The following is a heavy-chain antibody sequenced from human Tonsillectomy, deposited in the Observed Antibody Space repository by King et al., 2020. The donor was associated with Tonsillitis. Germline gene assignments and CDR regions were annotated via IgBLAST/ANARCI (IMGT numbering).Heavy chain of an antibody. J-gene: IGHJ4*02. CDR1: GGSFSEYH. CDR3: TRERVTYYYDSSGYYGFDY. D-gene: IGHD3-22*01. V-gene: IGHV4-34*01. CDR2: IDHSGST. Sequence: VQLQQWGAGLLNPSETLSLTCAVYGGSFSEYHWSWIRQPPGKGLEWIGEIDHSGSTNYNPSLKSRVTISVDTSKNQFSLKLCSVTAADTAVYYCTRERVTYYYDSSGYYGFDYWGQGTLVTVSS.